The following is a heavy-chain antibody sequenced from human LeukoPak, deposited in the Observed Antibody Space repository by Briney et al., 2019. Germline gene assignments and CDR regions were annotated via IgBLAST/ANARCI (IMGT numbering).Heavy chain of an antibody. D-gene: IGHD3-10*01. CDR1: GYTFTSYG. CDR2: ISAYNGNT. Sequence: ASVKVSCKASGYTFTSYGISWVRQAPGQGLEWMGWISAYNGNTNYAQKLQGRVTMTTDTSTSTAYMELRSLRSDDTAVYYCAREGVGYYGSGSYYNGWFDPWGQGTLVTVSS. J-gene: IGHJ5*02. V-gene: IGHV1-18*01. CDR3: AREGVGYYGSGSYYNGWFDP.